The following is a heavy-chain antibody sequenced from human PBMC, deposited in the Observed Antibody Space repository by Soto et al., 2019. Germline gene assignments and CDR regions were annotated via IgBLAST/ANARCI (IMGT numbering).Heavy chain of an antibody. CDR3: ARVSHWELHENWYFDL. CDR2: IYYSGST. D-gene: IGHD1-26*01. Sequence: QVQLQESGPGLVKPSETLSLTCTVSGGSISSYYWSWIRQPPGKGLEWIGYIYYSGSTNYNPSLNSRVTISVDTSKNQFSLKLSSVTAADTAVYYCARVSHWELHENWYFDLWGRGTLVTVSS. V-gene: IGHV4-59*01. J-gene: IGHJ2*01. CDR1: GGSISSYY.